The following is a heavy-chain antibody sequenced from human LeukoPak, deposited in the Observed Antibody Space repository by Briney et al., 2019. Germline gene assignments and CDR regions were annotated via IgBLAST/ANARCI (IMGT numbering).Heavy chain of an antibody. Sequence: GGSLRLSCAASGFTFSSYGMHWVRQAPGKGLEWVAVIWYDGSNKYYADSVKGRFTISRDNSKNTLYLQMNSLRAEDTAVYYCARDLEYIYGYPLDYYGMDVWGKGTTVTVSS. J-gene: IGHJ6*04. V-gene: IGHV3-33*01. CDR3: ARDLEYIYGYPLDYYGMDV. CDR1: GFTFSSYG. D-gene: IGHD5-18*01. CDR2: IWYDGSNK.